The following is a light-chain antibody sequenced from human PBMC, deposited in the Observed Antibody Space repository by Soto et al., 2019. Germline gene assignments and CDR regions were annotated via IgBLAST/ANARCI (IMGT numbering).Light chain of an antibody. CDR3: QQYGSSPRIT. Sequence: EVVLTQSPGTLSLSPGERATLSCRASQSFSSSYLAWYQQKPGQAPRLLIYGASTRATGIPDRFSGSGSGTEFTLTISRLEPEDVAVYYCQQYGSSPRITFGQGTRVEIK. V-gene: IGKV3-20*01. CDR1: QSFSSSY. CDR2: GAS. J-gene: IGKJ5*01.